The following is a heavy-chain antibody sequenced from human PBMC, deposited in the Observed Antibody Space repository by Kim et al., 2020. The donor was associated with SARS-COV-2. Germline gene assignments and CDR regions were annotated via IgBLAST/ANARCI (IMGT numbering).Heavy chain of an antibody. D-gene: IGHD3-3*01. Sequence: SGKGRFTISRETGKNSLHLQMNNLRAEDTAVYYCARGGIRFLEWLPGSVDYWGQGTLVTVSS. V-gene: IGHV3-21*01. J-gene: IGHJ4*02. CDR3: ARGGIRFLEWLPGSVDY.